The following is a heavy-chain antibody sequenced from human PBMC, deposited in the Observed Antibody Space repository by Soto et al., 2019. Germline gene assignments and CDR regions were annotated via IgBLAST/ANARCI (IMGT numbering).Heavy chain of an antibody. CDR3: ARRVATFTFDH. CDR1: GYMLTDYY. V-gene: IGHV1-2*02. D-gene: IGHD2-15*01. Sequence: GPSVKVSCKASGYMLTDYYMHWVRQAPGRGLEWMGWINPDTGGTMYDQKFQGRVTMTRDTAINTAYMELSRLQSDDTAMYYCARRVATFTFDHWGQGPLVTVSS. CDR2: INPDTGGT. J-gene: IGHJ4*02.